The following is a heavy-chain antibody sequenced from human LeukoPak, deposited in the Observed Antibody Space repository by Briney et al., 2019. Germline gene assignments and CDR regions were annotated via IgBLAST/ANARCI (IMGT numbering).Heavy chain of an antibody. V-gene: IGHV5-51*01. Sequence: GESLKISCKGSGYSFTSYWIGWVRQMPGKGLEWMGIIYPGDSDTRYSPSFQGQVTISADKSISTAYLQWSSLKASDTAMYYCASHRIVATTNFDYWGQGTLVTVSS. D-gene: IGHD5-12*01. CDR1: GYSFTSYW. CDR2: IYPGDSDT. CDR3: ASHRIVATTNFDY. J-gene: IGHJ4*02.